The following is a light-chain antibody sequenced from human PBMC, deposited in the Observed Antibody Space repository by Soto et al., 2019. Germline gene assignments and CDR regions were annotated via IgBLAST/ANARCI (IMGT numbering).Light chain of an antibody. Sequence: MIESPPTLPLSTWERAIVSCRASQSIGTYLAWYQQKRGQSPRLLIYDASTRATGIPARFSGSGSGTEFTLTISRLEPEDFAVYYCQQYTDSRTFGQGTKVDIK. CDR2: DAS. CDR1: QSIGTY. V-gene: IGKV3-15*01. CDR3: QQYTDSRT. J-gene: IGKJ1*01.